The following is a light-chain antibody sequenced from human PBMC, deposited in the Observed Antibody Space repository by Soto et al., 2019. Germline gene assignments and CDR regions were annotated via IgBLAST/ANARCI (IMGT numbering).Light chain of an antibody. CDR3: CSYAGSRPFV. J-gene: IGLJ1*01. V-gene: IGLV2-23*02. Sequence: QSALAQPPSVSGSPGQSITISCTGTSGDVGNFYLVSWYQQHPGKAPKLIIYEVNKRPSAVSNRFSGSKSDNTASLTISGLQAEDEADSYRCSYAGSRPFVFGNGPKVTLL. CDR2: EVN. CDR1: SGDVGNFYL.